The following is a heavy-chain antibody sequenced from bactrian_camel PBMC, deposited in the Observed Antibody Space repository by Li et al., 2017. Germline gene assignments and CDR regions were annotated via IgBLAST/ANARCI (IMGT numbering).Heavy chain of an antibody. Sequence: HVQLVESGGGSVQAGGSLKLSCTSPDTFFAFKRCGMGWYRQAPGKERELVSSISNDGITNYADSVKGRFTISQDDYKNTLYLQMNRLKTEDTAVYYCAAVYRTICRSGFYAYVDTDYNPWGQGTQVTVS. CDR1: DTFFAFKRCG. D-gene: IGHD2*01. J-gene: IGHJ6*01. V-gene: IGHV3S53*01. CDR2: ISNDGIT. CDR3: AAVYRTICRSGFYAYVDTDYNP.